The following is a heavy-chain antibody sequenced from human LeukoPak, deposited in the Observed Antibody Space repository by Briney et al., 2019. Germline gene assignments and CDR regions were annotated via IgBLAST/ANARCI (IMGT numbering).Heavy chain of an antibody. V-gene: IGHV3-15*01. CDR1: GFTFSNAW. Sequence: GGSLRLSCAASGFTFSNAWMSWVRQASGKGLEWVGRIKSKTDGGTTDYAAPVKGRFTISRDDSKNTLYLQMNSLKTEDTAVYYCTTEGYCSSTSCYQYYYYYYMDVWGKGTTVTVSS. CDR3: TTEGYCSSTSCYQYYYYYYMDV. D-gene: IGHD2-2*01. CDR2: IKSKTDGGTT. J-gene: IGHJ6*03.